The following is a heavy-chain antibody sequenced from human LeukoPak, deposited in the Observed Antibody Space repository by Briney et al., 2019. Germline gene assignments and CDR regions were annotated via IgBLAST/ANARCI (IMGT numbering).Heavy chain of an antibody. CDR2: LSGSGGGT. Sequence: GGSLRLSCAASGFTFSSYAMSWVRQAPGKGLEWVSTLSGSGGGTYYADSVKGRFTISRDNSKNTLYLQMNSLRAEDTAVYYCANGCGGNCYSGYFQHWGQGTLVTVSS. D-gene: IGHD2-21*01. CDR3: ANGCGGNCYSGYFQH. CDR1: GFTFSSYA. J-gene: IGHJ1*01. V-gene: IGHV3-23*01.